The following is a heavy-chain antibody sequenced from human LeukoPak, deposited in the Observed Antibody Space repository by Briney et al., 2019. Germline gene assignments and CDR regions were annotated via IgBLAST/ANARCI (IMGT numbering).Heavy chain of an antibody. J-gene: IGHJ4*02. CDR2: VHLSGAS. CDR1: GGSILTTNW. V-gene: IGHV4-4*02. CDR3: TRESGAFSPFGF. D-gene: IGHD1-26*01. Sequence: SGTLSLTCAVSGGSILTTNWWSWVRQPPGKGLEWIGEVHLSGASNYNPSLKSRVNMSIDKSKNQLSLELTSVTAADTAIYYCTRESGAFSPFGFSGQGTLVTVSS.